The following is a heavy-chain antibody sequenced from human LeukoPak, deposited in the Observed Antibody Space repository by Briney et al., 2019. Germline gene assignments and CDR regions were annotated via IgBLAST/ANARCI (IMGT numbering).Heavy chain of an antibody. V-gene: IGHV4-59*01. CDR3: ARELDGNGGWFDP. D-gene: IGHD3-10*01. CDR2: VYYSGST. CDR1: GDSINEYY. J-gene: IGHJ5*02. Sequence: MSSETLSLTCTVSGDSINEYYWSWIRQPPGKGLEWIGEVYYSGSTHYSPSFKSRVTISVDTSRTQFSLSLRSVTAADTAVYYCARELDGNGGWFDPWGQGTLVTVSS.